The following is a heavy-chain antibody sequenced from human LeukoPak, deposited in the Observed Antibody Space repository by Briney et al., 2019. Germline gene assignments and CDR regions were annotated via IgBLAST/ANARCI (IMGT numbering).Heavy chain of an antibody. J-gene: IGHJ4*02. Sequence: SETLSLTCTVSGGPISSYSWSWIRQPAGKGLEWIGHIYTSGSTNYNPSLKSRVTMSVDTSKNQFSLKLSSVTAADTAVYYCARDLGYSSSSWYLFFDYWGQGTLVTVSS. CDR1: GGPISSYS. D-gene: IGHD6-6*01. CDR2: IYTSGST. CDR3: ARDLGYSSSSWYLFFDY. V-gene: IGHV4-4*07.